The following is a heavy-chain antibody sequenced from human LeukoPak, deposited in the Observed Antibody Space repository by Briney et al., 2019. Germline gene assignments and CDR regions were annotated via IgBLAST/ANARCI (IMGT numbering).Heavy chain of an antibody. CDR3: ARDGRAGSLFAY. CDR2: ISYSGST. J-gene: IGHJ4*02. V-gene: IGHV4-59*01. D-gene: IGHD6-19*01. Sequence: SETLSLTCTVSGGSITSYHWSWIRQPPGKGLEWVGYISYSGSTNYNPSLKSRVTISVDTSKNQFSLKLSSVTAADTAIYYCARDGRAGSLFAYWGQGTLVTVSS. CDR1: GGSITSYH.